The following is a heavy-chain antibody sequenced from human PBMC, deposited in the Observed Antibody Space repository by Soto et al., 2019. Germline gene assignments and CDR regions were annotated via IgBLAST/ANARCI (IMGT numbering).Heavy chain of an antibody. J-gene: IGHJ5*02. CDR2: IIPIFGTA. V-gene: IGHV1-69*12. CDR3: ARERVPSSGCYPYWFEP. CDR1: GGTFSSYA. Sequence: QVQLVQAGAEVKKPGSSVKVSCKASGGTFSSYAISWVRQAPGQGLEWMGEIIPIFGTANYAQEFQGRVSITEDEPTSSAYMGMSSLRSGGAVVDCCARERVPSSGCYPYWFEPWGQGTLVTVSS. D-gene: IGHD3-22*01.